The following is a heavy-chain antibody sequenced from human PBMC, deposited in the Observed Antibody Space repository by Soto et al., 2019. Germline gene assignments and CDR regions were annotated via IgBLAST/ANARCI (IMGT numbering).Heavy chain of an antibody. CDR3: ARENIAARPPTYYYYYGMDV. CDR1: GGTFSSYA. Sequence: QVQLVQSGAEVKKPGSSVKVSCKASGGTFSSYAISWVRQAPGQGLEWMGGIIPIFGTANYAQKFQGRVTITADESTSTAYRELSSLRSEDTAVYYCARENIAARPPTYYYYYGMDVWGQGTTVTVSS. J-gene: IGHJ6*02. D-gene: IGHD6-6*01. CDR2: IIPIFGTA. V-gene: IGHV1-69*01.